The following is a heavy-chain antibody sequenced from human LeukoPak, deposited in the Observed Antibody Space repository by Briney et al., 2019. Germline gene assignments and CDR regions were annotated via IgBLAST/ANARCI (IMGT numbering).Heavy chain of an antibody. CDR3: ARDPSSGWYLKGWFDP. D-gene: IGHD6-19*01. CDR2: ISYDGSNK. J-gene: IGHJ5*02. CDR1: GFTFSSYE. V-gene: IGHV3-30*03. Sequence: GGSLRLSCAASGFTFSSYEMNWVRQAPGKGLEWVAVISYDGSNKYYADSVKGRFTISRDNSKNTLYLQMNSLRAEDTAVYYCARDPSSGWYLKGWFDPWGQGTLVTVSS.